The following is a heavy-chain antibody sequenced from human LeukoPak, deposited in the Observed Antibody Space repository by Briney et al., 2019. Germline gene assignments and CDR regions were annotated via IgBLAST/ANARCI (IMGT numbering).Heavy chain of an antibody. V-gene: IGHV3-11*04. CDR3: ARCGDGLPCDFDY. CDR1: EFTFSDYY. D-gene: IGHD3-10*01. Sequence: GGSLRLSCAASEFTFSDYYMSWVRQAPGKGLAWVSYISSTSSTRYYADSVKGRFTISRDNAKNSLYLQMNSLRVEDTAVYYCARCGDGLPCDFDYWGQGTLVTVSS. CDR2: ISSTSSTR. J-gene: IGHJ4*02.